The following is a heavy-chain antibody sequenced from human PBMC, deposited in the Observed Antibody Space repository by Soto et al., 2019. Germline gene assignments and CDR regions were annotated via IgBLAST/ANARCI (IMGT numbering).Heavy chain of an antibody. J-gene: IGHJ4*02. CDR1: GFNFRSYG. CDR2: ISDDGTNK. D-gene: IGHD5-18*01. V-gene: IGHV3-30*18. Sequence: GGSLRLSCAASGFNFRSYGMSWVRQAPGKGLEWVAVISDDGTNKDYADSVKGRFTISRDNSKNTLYLRMNSLRAEDTAVYYCAKERMGRGDRYTAMVRGPSFDYWGQGTLVTVSS. CDR3: AKERMGRGDRYTAMVRGPSFDY.